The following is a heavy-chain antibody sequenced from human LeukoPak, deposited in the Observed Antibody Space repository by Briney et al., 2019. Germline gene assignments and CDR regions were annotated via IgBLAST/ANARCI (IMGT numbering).Heavy chain of an antibody. J-gene: IGHJ4*02. CDR3: ARDEGIGGDSSGYFGY. Sequence: PGGSLRLSCAASGFTFSNYDMSWVRQAPGKGLEWVSSISSSSSYIYYADSVKGRFTISRDNAKNSLYLQMNSLRAEDTAVYYCARDEGIGGDSSGYFGYWGQGTLVTVSS. D-gene: IGHD3-22*01. CDR2: ISSSSSYI. CDR1: GFTFSNYD. V-gene: IGHV3-21*01.